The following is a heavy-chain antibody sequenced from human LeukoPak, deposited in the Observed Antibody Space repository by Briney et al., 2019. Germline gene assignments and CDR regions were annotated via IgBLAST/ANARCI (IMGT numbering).Heavy chain of an antibody. CDR1: GGSTSSGGYS. CDR3: ARGRYSGYPFDY. CDR2: IYHSGST. Sequence: PSETLSLTCAVSGGSTSSGGYSWSWIRQPPGKGLEWIGYIYHSGSTYYNPSLKSRVTISVDRSKNQFSLKLSSVTAADTAVYYCARGRYSGYPFDYWGQGTLVTVSS. J-gene: IGHJ4*02. D-gene: IGHD5-12*01. V-gene: IGHV4-30-2*01.